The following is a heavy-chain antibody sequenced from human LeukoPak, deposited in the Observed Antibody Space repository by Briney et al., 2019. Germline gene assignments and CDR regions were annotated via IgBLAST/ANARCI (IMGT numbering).Heavy chain of an antibody. J-gene: IGHJ6*03. CDR1: GFIFSGYS. CDR2: ISSSSSTI. CDR3: ARNRLTIAETKINYYYMDV. D-gene: IGHD3-9*01. V-gene: IGHV3-48*04. Sequence: GGSLRLSCAASGFIFSGYSMNWVRQASGKGLEWLSHISSSSSTIFYADSVKGRFTISRDNAKYSLYLQMNSLKAEDTAVYYCARNRLTIAETKINYYYMDVWGKGTTVTVSS.